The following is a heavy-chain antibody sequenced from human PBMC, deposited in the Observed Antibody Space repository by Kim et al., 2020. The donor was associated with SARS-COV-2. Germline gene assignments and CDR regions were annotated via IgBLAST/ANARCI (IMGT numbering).Heavy chain of an antibody. Sequence: SETLSLTCSVSGGSIISGGYYWSWIRQHPGKGLEWIGNIYYSGTTYYNPSLKSRVTILIDTSKNQFSLELSSVTAADTAVYYCAREGKSNSNGDFDYWG. D-gene: IGHD3-22*01. CDR3: AREGKSNSNGDFDY. CDR2: IYYSGTT. J-gene: IGHJ4*01. CDR1: GGSIISGGYY. V-gene: IGHV4-31*03.